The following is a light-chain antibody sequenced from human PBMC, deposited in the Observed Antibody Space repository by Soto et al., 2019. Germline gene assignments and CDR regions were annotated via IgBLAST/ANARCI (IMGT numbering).Light chain of an antibody. CDR2: EVS. J-gene: IGLJ1*01. CDR1: SSDVGAYDY. CDR3: SPYTSSSTRV. V-gene: IGLV2-14*03. Sequence: QSVLTQPASVSGSPGQSITISCTGTSSDVGAYDYVSWYQQHPDKAPKLMIYEVSNRPSGVSNRFSGSKSVNTATLTISGLQSDDDADYYCSPYTSSSTRVFGTGTKVTDL.